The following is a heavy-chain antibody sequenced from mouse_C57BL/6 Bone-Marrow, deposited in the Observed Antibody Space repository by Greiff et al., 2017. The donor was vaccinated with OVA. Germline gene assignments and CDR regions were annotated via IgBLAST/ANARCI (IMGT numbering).Heavy chain of an antibody. Sequence: VHVKQSGPELVKPGASVKISCKASGYSFTDYNMNWVKQSNGKSLEWIGVINPNYGTTSYNQKFKGKATLTVDQSSSTAYMQLNSLTSEDSAVYYCARDDGYYLDYAMDYWGQGTSVTVSS. J-gene: IGHJ4*01. CDR3: ARDDGYYLDYAMDY. D-gene: IGHD2-3*01. CDR1: GYSFTDYN. CDR2: INPNYGTT. V-gene: IGHV1-39*01.